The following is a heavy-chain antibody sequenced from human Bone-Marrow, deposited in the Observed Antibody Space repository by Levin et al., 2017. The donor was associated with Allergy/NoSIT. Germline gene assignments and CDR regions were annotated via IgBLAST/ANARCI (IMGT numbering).Heavy chain of an antibody. CDR2: IKQDGSEK. Sequence: LSLTCAASGFTFSSYWMSWVRQAPGKGLEWVANIKQDGSEKYYVDSVKGRFTISRDNAKNSLYLQMNSLRAEDTAVYYCARVYDFWSGYSDYWGQGTLVTVSS. CDR3: ARVYDFWSGYSDY. J-gene: IGHJ4*02. D-gene: IGHD3-3*01. V-gene: IGHV3-7*01. CDR1: GFTFSSYW.